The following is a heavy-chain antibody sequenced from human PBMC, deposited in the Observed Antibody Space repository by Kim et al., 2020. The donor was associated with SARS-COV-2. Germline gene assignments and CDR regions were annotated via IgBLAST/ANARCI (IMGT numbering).Heavy chain of an antibody. CDR3: TKDVGQQLTLNWFDA. J-gene: IGHJ5*02. Sequence: GGSLRLSCAASGFRFDDYVMHWVRQIPGKGLEWVSLISHDGFDTDYADSVKGRFTISRDNNKKSLYLQMNSLTTEDTALYYCTKDVGQQLTLNWFDAWGQGTLVTVSS. D-gene: IGHD6-13*01. V-gene: IGHV3-43*02. CDR2: ISHDGFDT. CDR1: GFRFDDYV.